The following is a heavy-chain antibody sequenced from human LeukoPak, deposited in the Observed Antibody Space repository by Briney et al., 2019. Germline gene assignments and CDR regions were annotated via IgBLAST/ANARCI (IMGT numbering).Heavy chain of an antibody. D-gene: IGHD3-16*01. J-gene: IGHJ6*02. CDR2: IIPIFGTA. V-gene: IGHV1-69*13. CDR1: GGTFSSYA. Sequence: SVKVSCTASGGTFSSYAISWVRQAPGQGLVWMGGIIPIFGTANYAQKFQGRVTITADESTSTAYMELSSLRSEDTAVYYCARDKRGGPQAANYYYGMDVWGQGTTVTVSS. CDR3: ARDKRGGPQAANYYYGMDV.